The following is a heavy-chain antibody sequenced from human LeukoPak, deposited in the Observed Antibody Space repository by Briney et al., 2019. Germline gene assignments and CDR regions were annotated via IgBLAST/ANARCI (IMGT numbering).Heavy chain of an antibody. D-gene: IGHD3-10*01. Sequence: SETLSLTCTVSGCSISSYYWSWIRQPPGKGLEWIGYIYYSGSTNYNPSLKSRVTISVDTSKNQFSLKLSSVIAADTAVYYCARDKGGSFDPWGQGTLVSVSS. CDR3: ARDKGGSFDP. CDR1: GCSISSYY. V-gene: IGHV4-59*01. CDR2: IYYSGST. J-gene: IGHJ5*02.